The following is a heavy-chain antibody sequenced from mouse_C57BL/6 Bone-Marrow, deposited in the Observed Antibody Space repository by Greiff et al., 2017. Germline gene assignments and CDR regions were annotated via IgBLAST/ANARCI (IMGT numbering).Heavy chain of an antibody. CDR1: GFTFNDYY. J-gene: IGHJ2*01. CDR3: TTYY. Sequence: VQLQQPGAELVRPGASVKLSCTASGFTFNDYYMSWVKQRPEQGLEWIGWIDPENGDTEYDSKFQGKATITVDPSSNTAYLQLSSLTSVDTAVYGSTTYYWGKGTTLTVSA. CDR2: IDPENGDT. V-gene: IGHV14-4*01.